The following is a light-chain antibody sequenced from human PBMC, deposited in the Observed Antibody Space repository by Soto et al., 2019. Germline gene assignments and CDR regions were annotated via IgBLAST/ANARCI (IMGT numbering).Light chain of an antibody. CDR1: QSVSSN. J-gene: IGKJ1*01. CDR3: QQYNSYSGT. Sequence: ERATLSCRASQSVSSNLAWYQQKPGQAPRLLIYGASSRATGIPDRFSGSGSGTDFTLTISSLQPDDFATYYCQQYNSYSGTFGQGTKVDIK. V-gene: IGKV3D-15*01. CDR2: GAS.